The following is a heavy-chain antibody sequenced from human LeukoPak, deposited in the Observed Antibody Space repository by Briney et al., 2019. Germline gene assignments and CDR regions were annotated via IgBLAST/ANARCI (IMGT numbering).Heavy chain of an antibody. V-gene: IGHV1-2*02. Sequence: DSVKVACKASGYTLTGYYLHWVRQAPGQGLEWTEWINPNTGATHSEQKFQGRITMTRDTSISTAYMDLSRLRSDDTAVYYCARDRVGSGWPRPYYFEVWGQGTLVTVSS. CDR2: INPNTGAT. D-gene: IGHD6-19*01. CDR1: GYTLTGYY. CDR3: ARDRVGSGWPRPYYFEV. J-gene: IGHJ4*02.